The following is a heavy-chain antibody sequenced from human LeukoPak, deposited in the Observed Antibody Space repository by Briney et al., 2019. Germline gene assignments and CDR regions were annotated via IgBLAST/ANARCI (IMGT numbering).Heavy chain of an antibody. D-gene: IGHD6-19*01. V-gene: IGHV3-53*04. CDR3: ARDHSSGFPDY. CDR2: IYSGGST. Sequence: GGSLRLSCAASGFTVSSNYMSWVRQAPGKGLEWVSVIYSGGSTYYADSVKGRFTISRHNSKNTLYLQMNSLRAEDTAVYYSARDHSSGFPDYWGQGTLVTVSS. J-gene: IGHJ4*02. CDR1: GFTVSSNY.